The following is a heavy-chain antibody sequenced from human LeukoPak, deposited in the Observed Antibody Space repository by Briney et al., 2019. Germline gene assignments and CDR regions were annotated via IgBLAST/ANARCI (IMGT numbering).Heavy chain of an antibody. Sequence: GGSLRLSCAASGFTFSSYAMSWVRQAPGKGLEWVSAISGSGGSTYYADSVKGRFTISRDNSKSTLYLQMNSLRAEDTAVYYCAKEASSWTDYYYGMDVWGQGTTVTVSS. D-gene: IGHD6-13*01. V-gene: IGHV3-23*01. CDR3: AKEASSWTDYYYGMDV. CDR1: GFTFSSYA. CDR2: ISGSGGST. J-gene: IGHJ6*02.